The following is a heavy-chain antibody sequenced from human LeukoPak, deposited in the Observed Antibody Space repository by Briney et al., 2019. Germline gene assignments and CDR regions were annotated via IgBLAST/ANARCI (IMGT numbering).Heavy chain of an antibody. CDR2: IHYSGST. CDR1: GGSISSYH. Sequence: SETLSLTCTVSGGSISSYHWNWIRQTPGKGLEWIGCIHYSGSTKYNPSLKSRVTISEDTSKNQFSLKMSSVTAADTAVYYCAGDSSGWSPFDYWGQGTLVTVPS. V-gene: IGHV4-59*01. D-gene: IGHD6-19*01. J-gene: IGHJ4*02. CDR3: AGDSSGWSPFDY.